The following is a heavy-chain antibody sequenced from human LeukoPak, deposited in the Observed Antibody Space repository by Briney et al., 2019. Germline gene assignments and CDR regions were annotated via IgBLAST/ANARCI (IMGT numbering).Heavy chain of an antibody. D-gene: IGHD3-22*01. Sequence: GGSLRLSCVASGFTFSRYAIHWVRQAPGKGLEYVSTISSHGGSTYYADSVKGRFTISRDSSKNTLYLQMGSLRAEDMAVYYCARESDNSPFDYWGQGTLVTVSS. J-gene: IGHJ4*02. V-gene: IGHV3-64*02. CDR2: ISSHGGST. CDR3: ARESDNSPFDY. CDR1: GFTFSRYA.